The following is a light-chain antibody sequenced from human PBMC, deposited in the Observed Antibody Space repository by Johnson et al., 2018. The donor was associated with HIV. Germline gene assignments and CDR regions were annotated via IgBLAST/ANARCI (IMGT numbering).Light chain of an antibody. J-gene: IGLJ1*01. CDR1: SSNIENYF. Sequence: QAVLTQPPSVSAAPGQRVNISCSGHSSNIENYFVSWYQQLPGAAPRLLIYEDYKRPSGIPDRFSGSKSGASATLGITGLQTGDEADYYCGVWDASLSPHYVFETGTTITVL. V-gene: IGLV1-51*02. CDR2: EDY. CDR3: GVWDASLSPHYV.